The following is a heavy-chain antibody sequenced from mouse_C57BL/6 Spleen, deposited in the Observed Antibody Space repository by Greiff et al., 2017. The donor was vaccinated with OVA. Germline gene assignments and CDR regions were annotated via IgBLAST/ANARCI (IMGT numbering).Heavy chain of an antibody. CDR3: ARSSYDGYYAMDY. CDR2: INPSNGGT. CDR1: GYTFTSYW. V-gene: IGHV1-53*01. Sequence: QVQLKQPGTELVKPGASVKLSCKASGYTFTSYWMHWVKQRPGQGLEWIGNINPSNGGTNYNEKFKSKATLTVDKSSSTAYMQLSSLTSEDSAVYYCARSSYDGYYAMDYWGQGTSVTVSS. D-gene: IGHD2-3*01. J-gene: IGHJ4*01.